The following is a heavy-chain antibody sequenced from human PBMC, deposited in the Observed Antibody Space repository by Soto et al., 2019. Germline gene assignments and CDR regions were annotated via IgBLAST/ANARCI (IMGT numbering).Heavy chain of an antibody. Sequence: GGSLRLSCAASGFTFSSYAMSWVRQAPGKGPEWVSAISGSGGSTYYADSVKGRFTISRDNSKNTLYLQMNSLRAEDTAVYYCAKKLAAAGLQYYFDYWGQGTLVTVSS. V-gene: IGHV3-23*01. D-gene: IGHD6-13*01. CDR2: ISGSGGST. J-gene: IGHJ4*02. CDR1: GFTFSSYA. CDR3: AKKLAAAGLQYYFDY.